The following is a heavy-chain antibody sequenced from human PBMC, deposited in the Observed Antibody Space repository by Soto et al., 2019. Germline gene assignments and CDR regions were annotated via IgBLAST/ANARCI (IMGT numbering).Heavy chain of an antibody. J-gene: IGHJ6*02. CDR3: ARHDCISSSCYYYYYYVMDV. CDR1: GDTFSSYA. D-gene: IGHD2-2*01. Sequence: SVKVSCKASGDTFSSYAISWVRQAPGQGLEWMGGIIPFFDTANYAQQFQGRVTITADESTSTAYMELSSLRSGDTAVYYCARHDCISSSCYYYYYYVMDVWGQGTTVTV. CDR2: IIPFFDTA. V-gene: IGHV1-69*13.